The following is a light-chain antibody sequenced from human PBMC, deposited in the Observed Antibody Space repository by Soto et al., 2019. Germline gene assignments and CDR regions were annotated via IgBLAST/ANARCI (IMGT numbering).Light chain of an antibody. V-gene: IGLV2-14*01. Sequence: QSVLTQPASVSGSPGQSITISCTVTSSDVGGYNYVSWYQQHPGKAPKLMIYEVNNRPSGVSNRFSGSKSGNTASLTISGLQAEDEADYFCSSYSISTAYLFGTGTKV. CDR3: SSYSISTAYL. CDR1: SSDVGGYNY. CDR2: EVN. J-gene: IGLJ1*01.